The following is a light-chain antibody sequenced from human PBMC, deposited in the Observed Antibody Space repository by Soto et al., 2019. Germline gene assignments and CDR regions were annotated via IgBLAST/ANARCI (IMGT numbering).Light chain of an antibody. Sequence: QSVLTQPASVSGSPGQSITISCTGTSSDVGGYNYVSWYQQHPGKAPKLMIYDVGNRPSGVSNRFSGSKPGNTASLTISGLQAEDEADYYCSSSPVFGTGTKVTVL. CDR2: DVG. CDR1: SSDVGGYNY. J-gene: IGLJ1*01. V-gene: IGLV2-14*01. CDR3: SSSPV.